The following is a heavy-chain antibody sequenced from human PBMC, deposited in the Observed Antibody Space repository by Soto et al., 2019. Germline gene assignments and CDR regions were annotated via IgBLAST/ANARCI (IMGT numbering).Heavy chain of an antibody. CDR2: INHRGST. Sequence: QVQLQQWGAGLLKPSETLSLTCAVYGGSFSGYYWNWIRQPPGKGLEWIGEINHRGSTNHNPSLKGRVTISVDTSKNQFSLKLTSVTAADTAVYFCARKDGTSWYFDYWGQGTLVTVSS. J-gene: IGHJ4*02. V-gene: IGHV4-34*01. CDR1: GGSFSGYY. D-gene: IGHD6-13*01. CDR3: ARKDGTSWYFDY.